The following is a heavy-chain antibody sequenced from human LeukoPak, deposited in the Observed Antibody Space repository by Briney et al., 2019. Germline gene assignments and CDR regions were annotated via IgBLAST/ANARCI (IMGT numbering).Heavy chain of an antibody. D-gene: IGHD5-12*01. CDR2: MKQDGSEK. V-gene: IGHV3-7*01. CDR3: ARDLGHTGYDLYYY. CDR1: GINFRGYW. Sequence: GGSLRLSCAVSGINFRGYWMAWVRQAPGKGLEWVAYMKQDGSEKYYVDSVKGRFTISRDNAKNSLYLEMNSLRAEDTAVYYCARDLGHTGYDLYYYWGQGTLVTVSS. J-gene: IGHJ4*02.